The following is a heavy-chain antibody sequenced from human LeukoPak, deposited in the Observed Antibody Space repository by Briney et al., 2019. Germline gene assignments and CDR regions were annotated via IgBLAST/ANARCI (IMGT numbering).Heavy chain of an antibody. V-gene: IGHV4-34*01. CDR3: ARGLYYYGMDV. CDR1: GGSFSGYY. J-gene: IGHJ6*02. CDR2: INHSGST. Sequence: SETLSLTYAVYGGSFSGYYWSWIRQPPGKGLEWIGEINHSGSTNYNPSLKSRVTISVDTSKNQFSLKLSSVTAADTAVYYCARGLYYYGMDVWGQGTTVTVSS.